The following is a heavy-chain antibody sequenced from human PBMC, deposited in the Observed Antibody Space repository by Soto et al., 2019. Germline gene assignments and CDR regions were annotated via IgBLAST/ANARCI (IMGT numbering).Heavy chain of an antibody. J-gene: IGHJ4*02. Sequence: GGSLRLSCAASGFTFSSYSMNWVRQAPGKGLEWVSSISSSSSYIYYADSVKGRFTISRDNAKNSLYLQMNSLRADDTAVYYCARDPHYYDSSYYFDYWGQGTLVTVSS. V-gene: IGHV3-21*01. CDR3: ARDPHYYDSSYYFDY. CDR1: GFTFSSYS. D-gene: IGHD3-22*01. CDR2: ISSSSSYI.